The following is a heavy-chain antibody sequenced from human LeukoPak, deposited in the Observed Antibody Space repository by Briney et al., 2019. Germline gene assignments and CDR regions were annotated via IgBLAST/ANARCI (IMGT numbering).Heavy chain of an antibody. CDR2: INAGNGIT. Sequence: GASVKVSCKASGYTFTSYGIHWVRQAPAQRLVWMGWINAGNGITKYSQEFQGRVTITRDTSASKAFMELRSLRSDDVTVYYYWRARYTNYAMDYWGQGTLITVSS. CDR1: GYTFTSYG. D-gene: IGHD4-11*01. CDR3: WRARYTNYAMDY. J-gene: IGHJ4*02. V-gene: IGHV1-3*03.